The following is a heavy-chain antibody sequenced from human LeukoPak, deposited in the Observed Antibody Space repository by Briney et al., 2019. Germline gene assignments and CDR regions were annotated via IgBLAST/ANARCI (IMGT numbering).Heavy chain of an antibody. V-gene: IGHV3-74*01. CDR1: GFTFGSYW. J-gene: IGHJ4*02. Sequence: QPGGSLRLSCAASGFTFGSYWMHWVRQAPGKGVVWVSRINSDGSSTTYADSVKGRFTISRDNAKNTLYLQMNSLRAEDTAVYYCARGGIEVAGYVEFWGQGTLATVSS. CDR2: INSDGSST. D-gene: IGHD6-19*01. CDR3: ARGGIEVAGYVEF.